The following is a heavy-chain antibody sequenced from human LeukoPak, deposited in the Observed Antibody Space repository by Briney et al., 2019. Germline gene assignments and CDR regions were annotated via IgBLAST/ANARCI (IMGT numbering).Heavy chain of an antibody. Sequence: SQTLSLTCAVSGGSISSGGYSWSWIRQPPGKGLEWIGYIYQSGSTYYNPSLKSRVTISVDRSKNQFSLKLSSVTAADTAVYYCARGFGELHFDYWGQGSLVTVSS. CDR2: IYQSGST. CDR1: GGSISSGGYS. CDR3: ARGFGELHFDY. D-gene: IGHD3-10*01. J-gene: IGHJ4*02. V-gene: IGHV4-30-2*01.